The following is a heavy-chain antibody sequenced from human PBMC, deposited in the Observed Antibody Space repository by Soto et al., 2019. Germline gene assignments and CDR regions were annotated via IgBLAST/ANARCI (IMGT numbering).Heavy chain of an antibody. V-gene: IGHV4-31*03. D-gene: IGHD2-15*01. J-gene: IGHJ6*02. CDR3: ERVRDSFGLDV. CDR1: GGSITGAYY. Sequence: PSETLSLTCNVSGGSITGAYYWNWIRQHPGKGLEWIGSIHYRGTTDYNPSLKSRITISLDRSKNQFALKLSSVTAADTAVYYCERVRDSFGLDVWGQGTTVTDSS. CDR2: IHYRGTT.